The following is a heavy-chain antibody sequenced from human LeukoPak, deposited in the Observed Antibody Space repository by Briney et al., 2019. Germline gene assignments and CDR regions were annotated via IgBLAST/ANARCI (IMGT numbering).Heavy chain of an antibody. CDR1: GGSISSSNW. V-gene: IGHV4-4*02. Sequence: PSETLSLTCAVSGGSISSSNWWSWVRQPPGKGLEWIGEIYHSGSTNYNPSLKSRVTISVDKSKNQFSLKLSSVTAADTAVYYCARGEPAAYYYYMDVWGKGTTVTISS. D-gene: IGHD2-2*01. CDR2: IYHSGST. J-gene: IGHJ6*03. CDR3: ARGEPAAYYYYMDV.